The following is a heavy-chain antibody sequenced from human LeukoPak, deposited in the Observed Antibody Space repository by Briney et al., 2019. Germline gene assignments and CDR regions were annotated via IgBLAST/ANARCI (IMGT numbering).Heavy chain of an antibody. CDR3: ARPAGGYSYGYVGY. D-gene: IGHD5-18*01. J-gene: IGHJ4*02. CDR2: IDHSGST. Sequence: SETLSLTCAVSGGSISSDNWWTWVRQPPEKGLEWLGEIDHSGSTHYNPSLKSRVTTSVDTSKNQFSLKLSSVTAADTAVYYCARPAGGYSYGYVGYWGQGTLVTVSS. CDR1: GGSISSDNW. V-gene: IGHV4-4*02.